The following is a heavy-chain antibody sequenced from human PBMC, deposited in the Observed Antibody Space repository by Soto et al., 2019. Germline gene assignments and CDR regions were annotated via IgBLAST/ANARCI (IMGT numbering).Heavy chain of an antibody. D-gene: IGHD2-8*02. Sequence: EVQLVQSGAEVKKPGESLKISCKGSGYSFTSYWIGWVRQMPGKGLEWMGIIYPGDSDTRYSPSCQGQVTISADKSISTAYLQWNSLKASDTAMYYCATRVPGAYPGKYYYAMDVWGQGTTVTVSS. CDR2: IYPGDSDT. CDR1: GYSFTSYW. CDR3: ATRVPGAYPGKYYYAMDV. V-gene: IGHV5-51*01. J-gene: IGHJ6*02.